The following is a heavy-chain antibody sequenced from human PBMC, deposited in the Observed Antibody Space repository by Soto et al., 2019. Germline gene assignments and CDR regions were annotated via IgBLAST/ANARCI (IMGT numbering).Heavy chain of an antibody. CDR1: GGTFSSYA. V-gene: IGHV1-69*13. J-gene: IGHJ6*04. CDR2: IIPIFGTA. Sequence: GASVKVSCEASGGTFSSYAMSWVRQAPGQGLEWMGGIIPIFGTANYAQKFQGRVTITADESTSTAYMELSSLRSEDTAVYYCARGFMSYYYGMDLWGKGNTLNVSS. CDR3: ARGFMSYYYGMDL.